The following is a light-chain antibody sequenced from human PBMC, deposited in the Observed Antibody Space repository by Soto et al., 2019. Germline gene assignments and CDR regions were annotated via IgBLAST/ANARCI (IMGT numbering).Light chain of an antibody. V-gene: IGKV3-15*01. CDR3: QQCRNLPLT. Sequence: EIVMTQSPATLAVSPGEGATLSCKASQNVYNNLAWYQQRPGQPPRLLIYDASTRATGISARFSGSGYGTEFTLTISSLQSEEFAVYFCQQCRNLPLTFGGGTKVEIK. CDR2: DAS. CDR1: QNVYNN. J-gene: IGKJ4*01.